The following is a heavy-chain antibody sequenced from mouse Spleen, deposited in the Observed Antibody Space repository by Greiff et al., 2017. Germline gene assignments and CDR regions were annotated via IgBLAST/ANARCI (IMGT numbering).Heavy chain of an antibody. CDR3: SRSGTTVVDYCFDY. CDR1: GYAFSSSW. Sequence: VQLQQSGPELVKPGASVKISCKASGYAFSSSWMNWVKQRPGQGLEWIGRIYPGDGDTNYNGKFKGKATLTADKSSSTAYMQLSSLTSEDSAVYFWSRSGTTVVDYCFDYWGQGTTRTVSS. V-gene: IGHV1-82*01. J-gene: IGHJ2*01. CDR2: IYPGDGDT. D-gene: IGHD1-1*01.